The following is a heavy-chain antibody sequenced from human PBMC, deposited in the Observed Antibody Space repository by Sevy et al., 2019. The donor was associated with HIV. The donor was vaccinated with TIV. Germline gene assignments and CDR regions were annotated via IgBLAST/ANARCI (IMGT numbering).Heavy chain of an antibody. CDR2: IIPIFGTT. D-gene: IGHD6-13*01. CDR3: ARGLPPYSSSWYGLDAFDI. J-gene: IGHJ3*02. V-gene: IGHV1-69*13. CDR1: GGTFSSYA. Sequence: ASVKVSCKASGGTFSSYAISWVRQAPGQGLEWMGGIIPIFGTTNYAQKFQGRVTITADESTSTAYAELSSLRSEDTAVYYCARGLPPYSSSWYGLDAFDIWGQGTMVTVSS.